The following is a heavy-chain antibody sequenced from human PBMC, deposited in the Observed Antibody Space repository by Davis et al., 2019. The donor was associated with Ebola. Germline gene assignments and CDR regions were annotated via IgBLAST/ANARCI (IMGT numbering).Heavy chain of an antibody. J-gene: IGHJ2*01. CDR2: IYYNGRT. V-gene: IGHV4-39*07. Sequence: GSLRLSCSVSGGSISSGTYYWGWVRQPPGKGLEWIGSIYYNGRTYYSSSLEGRVTILLDTSKNQFSLKLRSVTPADTAVYFCARLSRLFSSSSGALYFDLWGRGTLVSVSS. CDR3: ARLSRLFSSSSGALYFDL. D-gene: IGHD6-6*01. CDR1: GGSISSGTYY.